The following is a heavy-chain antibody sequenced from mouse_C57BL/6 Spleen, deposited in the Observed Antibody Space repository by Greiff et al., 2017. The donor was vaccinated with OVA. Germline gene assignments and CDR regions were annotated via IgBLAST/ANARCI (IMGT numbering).Heavy chain of an antibody. CDR1: GYTFTSYW. J-gene: IGHJ3*01. CDR3: ARSLNGYPAWFAY. CDR2: IYPGSGST. Sequence: VQLQQPGAELVKPGASVKMSCKASGYTFTSYWITWVKQRPGQGLEWIGDIYPGSGSTNYNEKFKSKATLTVDTSSSTAYMQLSSLTSDDSAVDYCARSLNGYPAWFAYWGQGTLVTVSA. V-gene: IGHV1-55*01. D-gene: IGHD2-2*01.